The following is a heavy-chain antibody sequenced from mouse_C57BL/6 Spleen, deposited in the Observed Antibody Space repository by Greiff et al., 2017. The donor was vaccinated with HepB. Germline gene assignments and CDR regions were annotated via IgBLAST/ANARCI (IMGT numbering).Heavy chain of an antibody. CDR1: GYTFTSYW. J-gene: IGHJ2*01. CDR2: IHPNSGST. Sequence: QVQLQQPGAELVKPGASVKLSCKASGYTFTSYWMHWVKQRPGQGLEWIGMIHPNSGSTNYNEKFKSKATLTVDKSSSTAYMQLSSLTSEDSAVYYCARKGDWYYFDYWGQGTTLTVSS. CDR3: ARKGDWYYFDY. D-gene: IGHD3-3*01. V-gene: IGHV1-64*01.